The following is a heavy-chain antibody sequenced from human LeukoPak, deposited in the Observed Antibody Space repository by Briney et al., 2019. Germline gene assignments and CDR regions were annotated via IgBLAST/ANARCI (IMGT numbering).Heavy chain of an antibody. V-gene: IGHV3-30*18. CDR1: GFTFSSYG. J-gene: IGHJ6*02. CDR3: AKDNMTTVSDYYYGMDV. CDR2: ISYNGSNK. Sequence: GGSLRLSCAASGFTFSSYGMHWVRQAPGKGLEWVAVISYNGSNKYYADSVKGRFTISRDNSKNTLYLRMNSLRAEDTAVYYCAKDNMTTVSDYYYGMDVWGQGTTVTVSS. D-gene: IGHD4-17*01.